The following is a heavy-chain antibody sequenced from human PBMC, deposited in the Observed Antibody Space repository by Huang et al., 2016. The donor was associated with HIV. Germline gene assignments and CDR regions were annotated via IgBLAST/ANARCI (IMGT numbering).Heavy chain of an antibody. CDR2: IIPIFVTA. CDR3: AREFYYDSSGYYFDY. J-gene: IGHJ4*02. V-gene: IGHV1-69*01. CDR1: GGTFSSSA. D-gene: IGHD3-22*01. Sequence: QVQLVQSGAEVKKPGSSVKVSCKASGGTFSSSAINWVRQAPGQGLEWLGGIIPIFVTANYAQKFQGRATITADESTSTAYMELSSLRSEDTAVYYCAREFYYDSSGYYFDYWGQGTLVTVSS.